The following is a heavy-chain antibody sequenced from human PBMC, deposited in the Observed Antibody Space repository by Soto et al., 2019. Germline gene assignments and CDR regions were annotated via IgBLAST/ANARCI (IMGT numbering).Heavy chain of an antibody. V-gene: IGHV1-69*13. D-gene: IGHD3-10*01. Sequence: SVKVSCKASGGTFSSYAISWVRQAPGQGLEWMGGIIPIFGTANYAQKFQGRVTITADESTSTAYMELSSLRSEDTAVYYCARSGLLWLGELPYFDYWGQGTLVTVSS. CDR2: IIPIFGTA. CDR3: ARSGLLWLGELPYFDY. CDR1: GGTFSSYA. J-gene: IGHJ4*02.